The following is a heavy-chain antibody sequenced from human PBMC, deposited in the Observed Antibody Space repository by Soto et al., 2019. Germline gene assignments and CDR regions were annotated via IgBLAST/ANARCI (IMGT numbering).Heavy chain of an antibody. CDR2: ISSASNDI. Sequence: LRLSCTASGFTFSRYSMNWVRQAPGKGLEWVASISSASNDITYADSVKGRFIISRDNAKNSLFLQMNDLRPEDTAPYYCARVAYWGQGTLVTVSS. CDR3: ARVAY. J-gene: IGHJ4*02. V-gene: IGHV3-21*06. CDR1: GFTFSRYS.